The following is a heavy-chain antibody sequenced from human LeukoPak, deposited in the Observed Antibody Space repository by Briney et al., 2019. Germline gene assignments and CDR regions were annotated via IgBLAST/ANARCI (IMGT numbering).Heavy chain of an antibody. CDR3: TRGNHY. J-gene: IGHJ4*02. Sequence: GGSLRLSCTASGFTFGDYAMSWVRQAPGKGLEWVGFIRSKAYGGTTGYAASVKVRFTISRDDSKSIAYLQMNSLKTEDTAVYYCTRGNHYWGQGTLVTVSS. CDR1: GFTFGDYA. CDR2: IRSKAYGGTT. V-gene: IGHV3-49*04.